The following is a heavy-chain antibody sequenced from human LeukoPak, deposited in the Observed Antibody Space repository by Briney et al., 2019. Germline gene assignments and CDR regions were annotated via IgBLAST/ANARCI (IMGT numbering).Heavy chain of an antibody. CDR1: GGTFSSYA. D-gene: IGHD1-26*01. V-gene: IGHV1-69*05. Sequence: ATVKVSCKASGGTFSSYAISWVRQAPGQGLEWMGGIIPIFGRANYAQKFQGRVTITTDESTSTAYMELSSLRSEDTAVYYCARVGSGGWFDPWGQGTLVTVSS. CDR2: IIPIFGRA. CDR3: ARVGSGGWFDP. J-gene: IGHJ5*02.